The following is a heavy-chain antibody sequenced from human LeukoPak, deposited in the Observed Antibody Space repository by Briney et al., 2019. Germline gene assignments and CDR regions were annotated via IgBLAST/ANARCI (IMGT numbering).Heavy chain of an antibody. V-gene: IGHV3-23*01. CDR1: GFTFSTYA. CDR3: AKGKGSSGWYD. Sequence: PGGSLSLSCAASGFTFSTYAMSWVRQAPGRGLEWVSAVSDSASGTYYADFVKGRFTISRDNSKNTLYLQMTSLRAEDTALYYCAKGKGSSGWYDWGQGTLGTVSS. CDR2: VSDSASGT. D-gene: IGHD6-19*01. J-gene: IGHJ4*02.